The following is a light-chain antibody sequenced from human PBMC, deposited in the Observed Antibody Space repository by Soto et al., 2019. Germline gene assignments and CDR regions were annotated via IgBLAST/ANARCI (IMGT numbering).Light chain of an antibody. Sequence: QSALTQPPSASGSPGQSVTISCTGTSSDVGGYKYVSWYQQHPGKAPKLMIYEVNKRPSGVPDRFSGAKSDNRASLTVSGLQAEDEADYYCSYCAGNNSLHVVFGGGTKLTVL. V-gene: IGLV2-8*01. J-gene: IGLJ2*01. CDR3: SYCAGNNSLHVV. CDR2: EVN. CDR1: SSDVGGYKY.